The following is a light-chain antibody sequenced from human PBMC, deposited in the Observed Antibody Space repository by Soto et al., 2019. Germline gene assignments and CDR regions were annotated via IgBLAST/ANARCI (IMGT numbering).Light chain of an antibody. J-gene: IGLJ1*01. CDR1: NSDVGFYNL. CDR3: CTYAGSSTDV. Sequence: QSVLTQPASVSGSPGQSITISCTGSNSDVGFYNLVSWYQHHPGKAPKLIIYEGSQRPSGVSNCFSGSKSGNTASLTISGLQAEDEADYHCCTYAGSSTDVFGTGTKVTVL. CDR2: EGS. V-gene: IGLV2-23*01.